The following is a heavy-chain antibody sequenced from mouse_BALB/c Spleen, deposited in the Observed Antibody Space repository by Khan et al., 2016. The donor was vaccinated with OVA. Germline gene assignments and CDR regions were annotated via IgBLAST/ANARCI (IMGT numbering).Heavy chain of an antibody. J-gene: IGHJ1*01. D-gene: IGHD3-3*01. V-gene: IGHV6-6*02. CDR3: ASGWDWYFDV. Sequence: EVKLEESGGGLVQPGGSMKLSCVASGFTFSNYWMNWVRQSPEKGFEWVAEIRLKSNIYATHYAESVRGRFTISRDDSRSSVYLQLHKLGAEDTGIYYCASGWDWYFDVWGAGTTVTVSS. CDR1: GFTFSNYW. CDR2: IRLKSNIYAT.